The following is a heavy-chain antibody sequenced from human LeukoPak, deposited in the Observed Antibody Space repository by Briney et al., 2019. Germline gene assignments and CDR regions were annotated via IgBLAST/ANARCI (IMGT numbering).Heavy chain of an antibody. CDR3: AREGGLRFLSAFDI. D-gene: IGHD3-3*01. Sequence: SVKVSCKASGGTFSSYTISWVRQAPGQGLEWMERIIPILGIANYTQKFQGRVTITADKSTSTAYMELSSLRSEDTAVYYCAREGGLRFLSAFDIWGQGTMVTVSS. J-gene: IGHJ3*02. V-gene: IGHV1-69*04. CDR1: GGTFSSYT. CDR2: IIPILGIA.